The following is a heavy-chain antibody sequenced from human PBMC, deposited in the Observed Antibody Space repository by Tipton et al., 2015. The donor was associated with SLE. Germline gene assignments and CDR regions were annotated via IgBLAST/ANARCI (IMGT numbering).Heavy chain of an antibody. CDR2: IYTRGST. J-gene: IGHJ4*02. D-gene: IGHD6-13*01. CDR3: AREVEGYSSSWFKGCFDV. CDR1: GGSINSGSYY. Sequence: TLSLTCTVSGGSINSGSYYWSWIRQPAGKGLEWIGHIYTRGSTDYNPSLMSRVTISRDTSKNQFSLRLSSVTAADTAVYYCAREVEGYSSSWFKGCFDVWGQGTLVTVSS. V-gene: IGHV4-61*09.